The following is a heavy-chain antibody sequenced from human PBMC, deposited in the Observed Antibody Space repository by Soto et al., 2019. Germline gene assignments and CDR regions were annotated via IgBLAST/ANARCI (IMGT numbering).Heavy chain of an antibody. Sequence: GGSLRLSCAASGFTVSSNYMSWVRQAPVKGLEWVSVIYSGGSTYYADSVKGRFTISRDNSKNTLYLQMNSLRAEDTAVYYCASHSREYSSSWYYFDYWGQGTLVTVSS. D-gene: IGHD6-13*01. J-gene: IGHJ4*02. CDR2: IYSGGST. CDR3: ASHSREYSSSWYYFDY. V-gene: IGHV3-53*01. CDR1: GFTVSSNY.